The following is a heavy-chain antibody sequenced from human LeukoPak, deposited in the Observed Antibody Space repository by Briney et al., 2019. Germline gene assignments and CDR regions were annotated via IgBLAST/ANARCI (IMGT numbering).Heavy chain of an antibody. Sequence: ASVKVSCKASGYTFTSYGISWVRQAPGQGLEWMGWISAYNGNTNYAQKLQGRVTMTTDTSTSTAYMELRSLRSDDTAVYYCARDSSAGSLYYYYGMDVWGQGTTVTVSS. V-gene: IGHV1-18*01. CDR3: ARDSSAGSLYYYYGMDV. D-gene: IGHD6-13*01. CDR2: ISAYNGNT. J-gene: IGHJ6*02. CDR1: GYTFTSYG.